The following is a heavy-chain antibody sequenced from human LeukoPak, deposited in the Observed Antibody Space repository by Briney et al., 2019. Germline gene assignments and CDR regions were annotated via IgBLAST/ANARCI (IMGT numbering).Heavy chain of an antibody. V-gene: IGHV4-59*12. D-gene: IGHD5-18*01. CDR1: GGSISSYY. CDR3: AREGGDSYVAYYFDY. J-gene: IGHJ4*02. Sequence: SETLSLTCTVSGGSISSYYWSWIRQPPGKGLEWIGYIYYSGSTYYNPSLKSRVTISVDTSKNQFSLKLSSVTAADTAVYYCAREGGDSYVAYYFDYWGQGTLVTVSS. CDR2: IYYSGST.